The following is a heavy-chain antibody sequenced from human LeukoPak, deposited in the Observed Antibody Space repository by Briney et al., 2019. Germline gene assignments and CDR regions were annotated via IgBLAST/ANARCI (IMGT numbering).Heavy chain of an antibody. CDR1: GFTFSSYR. CDR2: ISSSSSYI. CDR3: ARWGGSSGSGLQFDP. Sequence: SGGSLRLSCAASGFTFSSYRMNWVRQAPGKGLEWVSSISSSSSYIYYADSVKGRFTISRDNAKNSLYLQMNSLRAEDTAVYYCARWGGSSGSGLQFDPWGQGTLVTVSS. J-gene: IGHJ5*02. V-gene: IGHV3-21*01. D-gene: IGHD6-19*01.